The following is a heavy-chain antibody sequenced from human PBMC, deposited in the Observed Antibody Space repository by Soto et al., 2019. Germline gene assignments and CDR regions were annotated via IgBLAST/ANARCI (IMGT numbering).Heavy chain of an antibody. V-gene: IGHV3-53*02. D-gene: IGHD5-12*01. CDR3: ASSSLGYSGYGGLLDY. CDR1: GFTVSSNY. Sequence: EVQLVETGGGLIQPGGSLRLSCAASGFTVSSNYMSWVRQAPGKGLEWVSVIYSGGSTYYADSVKGRFTISRDNSKNTLYLQMNSLRAEDTAVYYCASSSLGYSGYGGLLDYWGQGTLVTVSS. J-gene: IGHJ4*02. CDR2: IYSGGST.